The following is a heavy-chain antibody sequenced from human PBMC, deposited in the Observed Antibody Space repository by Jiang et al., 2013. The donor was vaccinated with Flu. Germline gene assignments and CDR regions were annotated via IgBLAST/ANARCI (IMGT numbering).Heavy chain of an antibody. Sequence: TSQTLSLTCAISGDSVSSNSAAWNWIRQSPSRGLEWLGRTYYRSKWYSDYAVSVKSRITINPDTSKNQFSLQLNSVTPEDTAVYYCARDKGVYDSSGYDYWGQGTLVTVSS. J-gene: IGHJ4*02. CDR2: TYYRSKWYS. D-gene: IGHD3-22*01. CDR3: ARDKGVYDSSGYDY. V-gene: IGHV6-1*01. CDR1: GDSVSSNSAA.